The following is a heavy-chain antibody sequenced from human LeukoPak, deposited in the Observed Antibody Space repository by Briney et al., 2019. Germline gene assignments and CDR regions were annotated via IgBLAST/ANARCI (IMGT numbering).Heavy chain of an antibody. Sequence: GRSLRLSCAASGFTFSSYGMHWVRQAPGKGLEWVAVIWYDGSNKYYADSVKGRFTISRDNSKNTLYLQMNSLRAEDTAVYYCARGPPSVTYFDYWGQGTLVTVSS. J-gene: IGHJ4*02. D-gene: IGHD5-18*01. V-gene: IGHV3-33*01. CDR1: GFTFSSYG. CDR3: ARGPPSVTYFDY. CDR2: IWYDGSNK.